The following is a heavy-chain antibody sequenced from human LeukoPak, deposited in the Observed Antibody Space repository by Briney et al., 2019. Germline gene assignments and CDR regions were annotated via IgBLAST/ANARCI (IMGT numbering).Heavy chain of an antibody. D-gene: IGHD6-13*01. J-gene: IGHJ4*02. CDR3: ARKPTLAAAATFDY. V-gene: IGHV3-11*01. CDR2: ITSSGSRI. CDR1: GFTFSDYY. Sequence: PGGSLRLSCTASGFTFSDYYMSWIRQAPGKGLEWISNITSSGSRINYADSVKGRFIMSRDNAKNSLYLQMNSLRAEDTAVYYCARKPTLAAAATFDYWGQGTLVTVSS.